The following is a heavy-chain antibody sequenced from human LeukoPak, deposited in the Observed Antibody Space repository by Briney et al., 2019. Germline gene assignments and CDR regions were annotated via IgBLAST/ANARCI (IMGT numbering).Heavy chain of an antibody. Sequence: PSETLSLTCTVSGGSISSSSYYWGWIRQPPGKGLEWIGSIYYSGSTYYNPSLKSRVTISVDTSKNQFSLKLSSVTAADTAVYYCARKFPRYYGSGSYLHQAFDYWGQGTLVTVSS. CDR2: IYYSGST. CDR3: ARKFPRYYGSGSYLHQAFDY. CDR1: GGSISSSSYY. D-gene: IGHD3-10*01. V-gene: IGHV4-39*07. J-gene: IGHJ4*02.